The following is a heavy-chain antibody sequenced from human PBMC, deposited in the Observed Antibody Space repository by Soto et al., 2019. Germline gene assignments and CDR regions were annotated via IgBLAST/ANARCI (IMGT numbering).Heavy chain of an antibody. CDR1: GLSITDSEMG. J-gene: IGHJ5*02. CDR3: ARRHLAVAVSPWFDP. D-gene: IGHD6-19*01. V-gene: IGHV2-26*01. CDR2: IDSSGEK. Sequence: QVTLKESGPVLVKPTETLTLRCTVSGLSITDSEMGVSWIRQPPGQPLEWLAHIDSSGEKSYRTFLTSRLANSKYTSKSQIVLTMTNMDPADTATYYCARRHLAVAVSPWFDPWGQGIPVTVSS.